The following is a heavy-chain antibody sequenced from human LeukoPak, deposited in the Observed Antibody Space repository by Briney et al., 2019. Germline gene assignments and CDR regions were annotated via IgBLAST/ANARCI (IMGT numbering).Heavy chain of an antibody. CDR1: GGSISSYY. CDR3: ARVHVTTVTYNWFDP. D-gene: IGHD4-17*01. Sequence: SETLSLTCTVSGGSISSYYWSWIRQPPGKGLEWIGYIYYSGSTSYNPSLKSRVTISVDTSKNQFSLKLSSVTAADTAVYYCARVHVTTVTYNWFDPWGQGTLVTVSS. J-gene: IGHJ5*02. CDR2: IYYSGST. V-gene: IGHV4-59*01.